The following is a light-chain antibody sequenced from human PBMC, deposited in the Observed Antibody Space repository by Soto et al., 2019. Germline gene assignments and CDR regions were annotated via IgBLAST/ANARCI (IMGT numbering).Light chain of an antibody. CDR1: QSVSTNS. V-gene: IGKV3-20*01. CDR3: QQYGGSPRIT. J-gene: IGKJ5*01. Sequence: EIVMTQSPSTLSGPAGERATLSWRASQSVSTNSLAWYQQKPGQAPRLVMYAASSRATGIPDRFSGSGSGTDFTLIINRLEPEDVAIYYCQQYGGSPRITFGQGTRLEIK. CDR2: AAS.